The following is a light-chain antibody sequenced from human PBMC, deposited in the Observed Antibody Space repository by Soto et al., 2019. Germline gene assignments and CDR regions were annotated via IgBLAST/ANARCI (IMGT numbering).Light chain of an antibody. V-gene: IGKV3-11*01. J-gene: IGKJ4*01. CDR1: QSVSSF. Sequence: EIVLTQSPATLSLSPGERATLSCRASQSVSSFLAWYQQKPGQAPRLLIYDASNRATGIPARFSGSGSGTDLTLTISRLEPEDFAVYYCQHRSNWPVTFGGGTKVEIK. CDR2: DAS. CDR3: QHRSNWPVT.